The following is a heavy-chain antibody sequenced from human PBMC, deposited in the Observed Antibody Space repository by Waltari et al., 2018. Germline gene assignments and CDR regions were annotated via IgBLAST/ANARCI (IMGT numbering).Heavy chain of an antibody. CDR3: ARDQSGRLDAFDI. J-gene: IGHJ3*02. CDR2: ISYDGSNK. D-gene: IGHD2-15*01. V-gene: IGHV3-30-3*01. CDR1: GFTFSSYA. Sequence: QVQLVESGGGVVQPGRSLRLSCAASGFTFSSYAMHWVRQAPGKGLEWVAGISYDGSNKYSADSVKGRFTISRDNSKNTLYLQMNSLRAEDTAVYYCARDQSGRLDAFDIWGQGTMVTVSS.